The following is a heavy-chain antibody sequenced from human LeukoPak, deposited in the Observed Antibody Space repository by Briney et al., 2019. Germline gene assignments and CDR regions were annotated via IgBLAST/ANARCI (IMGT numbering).Heavy chain of an antibody. CDR2: ISNSGST. V-gene: IGHV4-59*11. J-gene: IGHJ4*02. CDR3: TRGAGWLIDY. D-gene: IGHD3-16*01. CDR1: GGSISSHY. Sequence: SETLSLTCTVSGGSISSHYWDWIRQPPGKGLERIGYISNSGSTNYNPSLKSRVTISVDTSKSQFSLKLSSVTAADTAVYYCTRGAGWLIDYWGQGILVTVSS.